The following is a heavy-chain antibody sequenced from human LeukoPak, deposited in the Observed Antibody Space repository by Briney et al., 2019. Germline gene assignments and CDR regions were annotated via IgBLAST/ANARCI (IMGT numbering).Heavy chain of an antibody. CDR3: ARDPGDNWYSDL. CDR1: GGSISRYY. Sequence: SETLSLTCTVSGGSISRYYWSWIRQPAGEGLEWIGRIYSSGSANYDPSLRSRVIVSVGASKNQFSLRLRSVTAADTAVYYCARDPGDNWYSDLWGRGTLVTVSS. D-gene: IGHD7-27*01. J-gene: IGHJ2*01. V-gene: IGHV4-4*07. CDR2: IYSSGSA.